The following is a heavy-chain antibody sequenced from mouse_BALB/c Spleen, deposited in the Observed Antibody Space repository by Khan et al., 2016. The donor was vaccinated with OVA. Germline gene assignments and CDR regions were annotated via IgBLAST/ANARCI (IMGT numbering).Heavy chain of an antibody. J-gene: IGHJ3*01. CDR2: INPSTGYT. D-gene: IGHD1-1*02. V-gene: IGHV1-7*01. CDR1: GYTFTNYW. CDR3: ARRGVYGVFAY. Sequence: QVQLQQSGAELAKPGASVKMSCTASGYTFTNYWMHWIQQRPGQGLEWIGYINPSTGYTEYTKNFKDKATLTADESSSTAYMQPISLTSEDSAVYYCARRGVYGVFAYWGQGTLVTVSA.